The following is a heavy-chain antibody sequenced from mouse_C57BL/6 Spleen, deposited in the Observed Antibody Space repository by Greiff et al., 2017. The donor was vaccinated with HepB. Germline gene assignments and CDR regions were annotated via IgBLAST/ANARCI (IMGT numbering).Heavy chain of an antibody. D-gene: IGHD2-12*01. V-gene: IGHV5-16*01. CDR3: ARASYDEGFAY. Sequence: EVNLVESEGGLVQPGSSMKLSCTASGFTFSDYYMAWVRQVPEKGLEWVANINYDGSSTYYLDSLKSRFIISRDNAKNILYLQMSSLKSEDTATYYCARASYDEGFAYWGQGTLVTVSA. CDR1: GFTFSDYY. J-gene: IGHJ3*01. CDR2: INYDGSST.